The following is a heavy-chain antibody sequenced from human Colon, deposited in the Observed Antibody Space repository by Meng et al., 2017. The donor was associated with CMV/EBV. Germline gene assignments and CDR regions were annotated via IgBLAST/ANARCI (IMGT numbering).Heavy chain of an antibody. CDR3: ARGIVGATGSYYFDY. CDR2: IYSGGST. V-gene: IGHV3-66*02. Sequence: GESLKISCAASGFTVSSYYMSWVRQAPGKGLEWVSVIYSGGSTYYADSVKGRFTISRDNSKNTLYLQMNSLRAEDTAVYYCARGIVGATGSYYFDYWGQGTLVTVSS. CDR1: GFTVSSYY. J-gene: IGHJ4*02. D-gene: IGHD1-26*01.